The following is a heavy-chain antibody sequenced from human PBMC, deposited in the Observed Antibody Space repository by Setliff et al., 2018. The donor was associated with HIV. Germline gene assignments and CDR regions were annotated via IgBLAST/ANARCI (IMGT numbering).Heavy chain of an antibody. CDR1: GFTFRSYA. CDR3: AKGLSAFPPPGGFDK. Sequence: PGGSLRLSCAASGFTFRSYAMSWVRQAPGKGLEWVSLISGSGISTHYAYSVKGRFSMSRDNSKNTLSLQMNSLRAEDTAVYYCAKGLSAFPPPGGFDKWGQGTMVTV. V-gene: IGHV3-23*01. J-gene: IGHJ3*02. CDR2: ISGSGIST. D-gene: IGHD3-3*02.